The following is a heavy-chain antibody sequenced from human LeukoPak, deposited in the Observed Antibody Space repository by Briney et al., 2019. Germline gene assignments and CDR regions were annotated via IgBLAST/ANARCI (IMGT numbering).Heavy chain of an antibody. D-gene: IGHD1-26*01. V-gene: IGHV4-59*12. CDR3: ARDSPSGSLLVGAFDI. CDR2: IYYSGST. CDR1: GGSISSYY. J-gene: IGHJ3*02. Sequence: SETLSLTCTVSGGSISSYYWSWIRQPPGKGLEWIGYIYYSGSTNYNPSLKSRVTISVDTSKNQFSLKLSSVTAADTAVYYCARDSPSGSLLVGAFDIWGQGTMVTVSS.